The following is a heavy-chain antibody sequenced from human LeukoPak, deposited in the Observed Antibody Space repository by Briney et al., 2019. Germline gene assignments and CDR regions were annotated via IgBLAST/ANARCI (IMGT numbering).Heavy chain of an antibody. Sequence: GGSLRLSCAASGFTSSSYTMSWVRQAPGKGLEWVSAISGSGGSTYYADSVKGRFTISRDNSKNTLYLQMNSLRAEDTAVYYCAKDMRAAAGTSDYWGQGTLVTVSS. CDR3: AKDMRAAAGTSDY. CDR1: GFTSSSYT. J-gene: IGHJ4*02. D-gene: IGHD6-13*01. V-gene: IGHV3-23*01. CDR2: ISGSGGST.